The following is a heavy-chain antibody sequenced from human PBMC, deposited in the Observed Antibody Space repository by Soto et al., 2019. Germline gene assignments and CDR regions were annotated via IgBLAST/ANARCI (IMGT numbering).Heavy chain of an antibody. V-gene: IGHV1-8*01. CDR1: GYTFTSYD. D-gene: IGHD4-17*01. J-gene: IGHJ4*02. CDR3: ARVLLTGNDYGDYLLVFDY. Sequence: ASVKVSCKAAGYTFTSYDINWGRQATGQGLEWMGWMNPNSGNTGYAQKFQGRVTMTRNTSISTAYMELSSLRSEDTAVYYCARVLLTGNDYGDYLLVFDYWGQGTLVTVSS. CDR2: MNPNSGNT.